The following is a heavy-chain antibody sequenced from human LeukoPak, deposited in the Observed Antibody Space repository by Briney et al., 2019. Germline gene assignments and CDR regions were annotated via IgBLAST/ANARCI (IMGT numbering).Heavy chain of an antibody. CDR3: AKDLLAATIDYYFDY. Sequence: GGSLRLSCAASGFTFSSYAMSWVRQAPGKGLEWVSVISGSGGRTYYADSVEGRFTISRDNSKNTLYVQMNSLRAEDTAVYYCAKDLLAATIDYYFDYWGQGTLVTVSS. D-gene: IGHD5-12*01. J-gene: IGHJ4*02. CDR1: GFTFSSYA. V-gene: IGHV3-23*01. CDR2: ISGSGGRT.